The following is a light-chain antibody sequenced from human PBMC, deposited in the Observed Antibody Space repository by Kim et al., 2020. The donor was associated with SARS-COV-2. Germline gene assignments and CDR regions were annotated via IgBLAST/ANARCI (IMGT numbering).Light chain of an antibody. CDR1: QSVTGR. V-gene: IGKV3-11*01. CDR2: DTS. Sequence: LSQGERAPPPCRASQSVTGRVSWYQQRPGQTPRLLIYDTSNRATGIPARFSGSGSGTDFTLTISSLEPEDFAVYYCQQRRSWPLTFGGGTKVDIK. J-gene: IGKJ4*01. CDR3: QQRRSWPLT.